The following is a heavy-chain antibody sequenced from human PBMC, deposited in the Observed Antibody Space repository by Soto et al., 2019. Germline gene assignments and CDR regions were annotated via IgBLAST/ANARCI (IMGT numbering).Heavy chain of an antibody. J-gene: IGHJ6*02. CDR2: INHSGST. V-gene: IGHV4-34*01. Sequence: SWIRQPPGKGLEWIGEINHSGSTNYNPSLKSRVTISVDTSKNQFSLKLSSVTAADTAVYYCAEGNYYDSSGPDYYYYYGMDVWGQGTTVTVSS. D-gene: IGHD3-22*01. CDR3: AEGNYYDSSGPDYYYYYGMDV.